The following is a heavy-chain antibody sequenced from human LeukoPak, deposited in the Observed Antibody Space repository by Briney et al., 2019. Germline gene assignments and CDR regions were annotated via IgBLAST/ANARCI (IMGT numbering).Heavy chain of an antibody. Sequence: PGRSLRLSCAASGFTFSSYGMHWVRQAPGKGLEWVAVIWYDGSNKYYADSVKGRFTISRGNSKNTLYLQMNSLRAEDTAVYYCARDRGSSGWYDAFDIWGRGTMVTVSS. CDR2: IWYDGSNK. D-gene: IGHD6-19*01. CDR1: GFTFSSYG. V-gene: IGHV3-33*01. J-gene: IGHJ3*02. CDR3: ARDRGSSGWYDAFDI.